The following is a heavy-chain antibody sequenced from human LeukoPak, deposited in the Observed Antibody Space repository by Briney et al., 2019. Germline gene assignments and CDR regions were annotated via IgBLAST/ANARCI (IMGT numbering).Heavy chain of an antibody. CDR1: GGSISSYY. D-gene: IGHD3-16*01. CDR2: IYYSGST. V-gene: IGHV4-59*12. Sequence: SETLSLTCTVSGGSISSYYWSWIRQPPGKGLEWIGYIYYSGSTNYNPSLKSRVTISVDTSKNQFSLKLSSVTAADTAVYYCARDPSRGGFDYWGQGTLVTVSS. CDR3: ARDPSRGGFDY. J-gene: IGHJ4*02.